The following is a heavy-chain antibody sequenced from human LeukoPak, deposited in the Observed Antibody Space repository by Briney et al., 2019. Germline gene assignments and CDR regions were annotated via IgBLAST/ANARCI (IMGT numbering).Heavy chain of an antibody. CDR1: GGSIGTYY. J-gene: IGHJ3*02. Sequence: SETLSLTCAVSGGSIGTYYWSWIRQPPGKGLEWIAYIDYSGSTNYNPSLKSRVTISVDTSKNQFSLKLSSVAAADTAVYYCARVRRYSSRPDAFDIWGQGTMVTVSP. V-gene: IGHV4-59*01. CDR2: IDYSGST. D-gene: IGHD6-13*01. CDR3: ARVRRYSSRPDAFDI.